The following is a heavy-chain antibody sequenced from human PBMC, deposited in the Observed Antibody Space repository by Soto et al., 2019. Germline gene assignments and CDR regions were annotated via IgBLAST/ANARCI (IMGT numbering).Heavy chain of an antibody. Sequence: ASVKVSCKVSGYTLTELSMHWVRQAPGKGLEWMGGFDPEDGETIYAQKFQGRVTMTEDTSTDTAYMELSSLRSEDTAVYYCATVLKAGSSTPFDPWGQGTLVTVSS. D-gene: IGHD6-6*01. V-gene: IGHV1-24*01. CDR2: FDPEDGET. CDR3: ATVLKAGSSTPFDP. CDR1: GYTLTELS. J-gene: IGHJ5*02.